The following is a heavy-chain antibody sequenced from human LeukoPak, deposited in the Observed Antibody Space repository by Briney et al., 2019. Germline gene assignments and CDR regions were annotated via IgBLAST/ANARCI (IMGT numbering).Heavy chain of an antibody. J-gene: IGHJ5*02. CDR2: INPNSGGT. CDR1: GYTFTGYY. Sequence: ASVKVSCKASGYTFTGYYMHWVRQAPGQGLEWMGCINPNSGGTNYAQKFQGRVTMTRDTSISTAYMELSRLRSDDTAVYYCARSRLTYYYDSSGSSPPTSWGQGTLVTVSS. V-gene: IGHV1-2*02. D-gene: IGHD3-22*01. CDR3: ARSRLTYYYDSSGSSPPTS.